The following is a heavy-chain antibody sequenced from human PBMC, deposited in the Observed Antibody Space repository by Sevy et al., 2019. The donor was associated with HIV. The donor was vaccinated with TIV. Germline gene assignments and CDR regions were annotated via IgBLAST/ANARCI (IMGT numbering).Heavy chain of an antibody. D-gene: IGHD6-19*01. J-gene: IGHJ4*02. CDR3: ARDHSSGWHKRFAY. V-gene: IGHV3-33*01. CDR2: IWYDGSNI. Sequence: GGSLRLSCAASGFNFNTFGMHWVRQAPGKGLEWVAIIWYDGSNIKYADSVKGRFTISRDNSKNTLYLQMSSLRADDTAIYYCARDHSSGWHKRFAYWGQGTLVTVSS. CDR1: GFNFNTFG.